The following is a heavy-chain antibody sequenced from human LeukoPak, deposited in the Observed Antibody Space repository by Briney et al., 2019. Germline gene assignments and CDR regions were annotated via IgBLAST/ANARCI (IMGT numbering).Heavy chain of an antibody. Sequence: ASVKVSCKASGYTFTIYGISWVRQAPGQGLEWMGWISAYNGNTSYAQKLQGRVTMTTDTSTSTAYMELRSLRSDDTAVYYCARVSPYYYDSSGYYFARWFDPWGQGTLVTVSS. CDR2: ISAYNGNT. D-gene: IGHD3-22*01. V-gene: IGHV1-18*01. CDR3: ARVSPYYYDSSGYYFARWFDP. J-gene: IGHJ5*02. CDR1: GYTFTIYG.